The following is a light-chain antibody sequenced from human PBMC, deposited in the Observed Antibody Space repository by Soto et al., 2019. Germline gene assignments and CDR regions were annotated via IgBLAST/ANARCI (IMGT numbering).Light chain of an antibody. V-gene: IGKV3D-15*02. CDR2: GAS. J-gene: IGKJ1*01. Sequence: IVMRHSPATLSVSPGERATLSFRASQSVSSDLAWYHQKPGQAPRLLIYGASTRATGIPARFSGSGSGTDFTLTISRLEPEDFAVYYCQQYGNSPWTFGQGTKVDIK. CDR3: QQYGNSPWT. CDR1: QSVSSD.